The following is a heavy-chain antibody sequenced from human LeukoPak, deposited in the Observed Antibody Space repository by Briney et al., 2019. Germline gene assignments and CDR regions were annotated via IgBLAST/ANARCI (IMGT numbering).Heavy chain of an antibody. CDR2: ISAYNGNT. Sequence: ASVKVSCKASGYTFTGYGISWVRQAPGQGLEWMGWISAYNGNTNYAQKLQGRVTMTTDTSTSTAYMELRSLRSDDTAVYYCARSDSSGYYYVFWGQGTLVTVSS. J-gene: IGHJ4*02. CDR1: GYTFTGYG. CDR3: ARSDSSGYYYVF. V-gene: IGHV1-18*01. D-gene: IGHD3-22*01.